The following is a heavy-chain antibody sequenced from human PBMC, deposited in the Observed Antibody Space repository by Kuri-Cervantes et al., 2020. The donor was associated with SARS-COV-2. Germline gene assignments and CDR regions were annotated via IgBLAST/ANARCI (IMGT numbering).Heavy chain of an antibody. CDR1: RFTFSSYG. D-gene: IGHD6-19*01. Sequence: GGSLRLSCAASRFTFSSYGMHWVRQAPGKGLEWVAVIWYDGSNKYYADSVKGRFTISRDNSKNTLYLQMNSLRAEDTAVYYCARDLVVSSGWDYYMDVWGKGTMVTVSS. V-gene: IGHV3-33*01. J-gene: IGHJ6*03. CDR2: IWYDGSNK. CDR3: ARDLVVSSGWDYYMDV.